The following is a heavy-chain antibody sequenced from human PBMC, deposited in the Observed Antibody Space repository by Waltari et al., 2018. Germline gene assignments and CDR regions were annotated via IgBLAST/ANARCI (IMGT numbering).Heavy chain of an antibody. J-gene: IGHJ4*02. V-gene: IGHV3-23*01. CDR3: AKHLTLVRGIGPYFDY. CDR1: GFTFSNYA. CDR2: ISGSGDNT. Sequence: EVQLLESGGGLVQPGGSLRLSCAASGFTFSNYAMSWVRQAPGKGLGVVSAISGSGDNTFSVDSVKGRFTISRDNSKNTLYLQMNSLRAEDTAVYYCAKHLTLVRGIGPYFDYWGQGTLVTVSS. D-gene: IGHD3-10*01.